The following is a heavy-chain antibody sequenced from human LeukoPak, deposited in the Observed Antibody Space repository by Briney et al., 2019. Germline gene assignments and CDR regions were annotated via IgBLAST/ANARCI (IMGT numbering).Heavy chain of an antibody. CDR1: GFTFSSYV. CDR3: VGDGRDGDNRYFHR. Sequence: GGSLRLSCSGTGFTFSSYVMHWVRQAPGKGLEYVSVISSNWGSTDYADSVKGRFTISRDNSKKTVFLQMSSLRADDTAVYYCVGDGRDGDNRYFHRWGQGTLVIVSS. D-gene: IGHD5-24*01. CDR2: ISSNWGST. V-gene: IGHV3-64D*06. J-gene: IGHJ1*01.